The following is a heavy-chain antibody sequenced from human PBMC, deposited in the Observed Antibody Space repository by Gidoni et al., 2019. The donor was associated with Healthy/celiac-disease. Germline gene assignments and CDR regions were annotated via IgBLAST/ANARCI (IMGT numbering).Heavy chain of an antibody. CDR3: ARDGGRYYYGSGSAGFDY. J-gene: IGHJ4*02. Sequence: EVQLVESGGGLVQPGGSLRLSCAASGFTFSSYEMNWVRQAPGKGLEWFSYISSSGSTIYYADSVKGRFTISRDNAKNSLYLQMNSLRAEDTAVYYCARDGGRYYYGSGSAGFDYWGQGTLVTVSS. D-gene: IGHD3-10*01. V-gene: IGHV3-48*03. CDR2: ISSSGSTI. CDR1: GFTFSSYE.